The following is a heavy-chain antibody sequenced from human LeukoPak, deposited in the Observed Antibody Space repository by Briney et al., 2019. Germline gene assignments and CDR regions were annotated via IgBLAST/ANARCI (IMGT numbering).Heavy chain of an antibody. D-gene: IGHD4-11*01. Sequence: ASVKVSCKASGYTFNNNAMHWVRQAPGQGLEWVGRINAGNGDTKYPQKFQGRVTFVRDTPASTAYMELSSLRSEDTAVYYCAHDHSNYYYGMDVWGQGTTVTVSS. CDR1: GYTFNNNA. V-gene: IGHV1-3*01. CDR2: INAGNGDT. CDR3: AHDHSNYYYGMDV. J-gene: IGHJ6*02.